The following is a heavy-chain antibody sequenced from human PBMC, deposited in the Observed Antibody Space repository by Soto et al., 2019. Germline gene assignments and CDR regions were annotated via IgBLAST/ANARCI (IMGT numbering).Heavy chain of an antibody. CDR1: GFTISSYA. Sequence: ESLKISCAASGFTISSYAMRWVRQALGKGLKWVSVISGSDDSTYYADSVNGRFTISRDNSKNTLYLQMNSLRAEDTAVYYCAKRSISSIFDYWGQGTLVTVSS. J-gene: IGHJ4*02. D-gene: IGHD6-6*01. CDR3: AKRSISSIFDY. CDR2: ISGSDDST. V-gene: IGHV3-23*01.